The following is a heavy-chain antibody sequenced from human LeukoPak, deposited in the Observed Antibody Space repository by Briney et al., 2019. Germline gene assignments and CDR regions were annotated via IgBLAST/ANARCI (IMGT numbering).Heavy chain of an antibody. J-gene: IGHJ3*02. D-gene: IGHD2-8*01. CDR1: GYTLTELS. V-gene: IGHV1-24*01. Sequence: GASVRVSCKVSGYTLTELSMHWVRQAPGKGLEWMGGFDPEDGETIYAQKFQGRVTMTEDTSTDTAYMELSSLRSEDAAVYYCATPYYTKPFDIWGQGTMVTVSS. CDR3: ATPYYTKPFDI. CDR2: FDPEDGET.